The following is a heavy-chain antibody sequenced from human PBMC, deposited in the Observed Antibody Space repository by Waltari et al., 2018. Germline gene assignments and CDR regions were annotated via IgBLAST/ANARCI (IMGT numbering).Heavy chain of an antibody. CDR2: IYYSGST. D-gene: IGHD2-15*01. CDR1: GGSISSSSYY. Sequence: QLQLQESGPGLVKPSETLSLTCTVSGGSISSSSYYWGWIRQPPGKGLEWIGSIYYSGSTYYNTSRIRSATISVDTSKNQFSLKLSSGAAADTAVYYCARQLGYCSGGSCYSERYGWFDPWGQGTLVTVSS. V-gene: IGHV4-39*01. J-gene: IGHJ5*02. CDR3: ARQLGYCSGGSCYSERYGWFDP.